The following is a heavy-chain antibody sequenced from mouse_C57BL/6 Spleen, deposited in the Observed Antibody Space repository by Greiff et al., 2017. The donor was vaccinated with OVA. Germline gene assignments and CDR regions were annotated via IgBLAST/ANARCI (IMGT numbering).Heavy chain of an antibody. V-gene: IGHV1-50*01. CDR3: ARGRDDYEGFDY. D-gene: IGHD2-4*01. CDR1: GYTFTSYW. CDR2: IDPSDSYT. Sequence: VQLRQPGAELVKPGASVKLSCKASGYTFTSYWMQWVKQRPGQGLEWIGEIDPSDSYTNYNQKFKGKATLTVDTSSSTAYMQLSSLTSEDSAVYYCARGRDDYEGFDYWGQGTTLTVSS. J-gene: IGHJ2*01.